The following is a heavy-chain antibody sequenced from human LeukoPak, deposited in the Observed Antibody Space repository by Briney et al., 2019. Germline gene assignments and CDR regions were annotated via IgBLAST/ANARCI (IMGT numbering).Heavy chain of an antibody. D-gene: IGHD3-3*01. CDR3: ARGRETYYDFWSGYSRSHYFDY. CDR2: ITHSGST. CDR1: GGSFSGYY. J-gene: IGHJ4*02. V-gene: IGHV4-34*01. Sequence: NPSETLSLTCAVYGGSFSGYYWSWIRQPPGKGLEWIGDITHSGSTNYNPSLKSRVTISVDTSKNQFSLKLSSVTAADTAVYYCARGRETYYDFWSGYSRSHYFDYWGQGTLVTVSS.